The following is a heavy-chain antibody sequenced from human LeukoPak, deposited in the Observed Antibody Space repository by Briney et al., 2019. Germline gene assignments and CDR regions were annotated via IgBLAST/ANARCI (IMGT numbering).Heavy chain of an antibody. D-gene: IGHD6-19*01. CDR1: GYIFIDYY. V-gene: IGHV1-2*02. Sequence: GASVKVSCKASGYIFIDYYIHWVRQAPGQGLEWMGWINPNSGGTNYAQKFQGRVTMTRDTSISTAYMELSRLRSDDTAVYYCARVETGYSSGWSFDYWGQGTLVTVSS. CDR3: ARVETGYSSGWSFDY. J-gene: IGHJ4*02. CDR2: INPNSGGT.